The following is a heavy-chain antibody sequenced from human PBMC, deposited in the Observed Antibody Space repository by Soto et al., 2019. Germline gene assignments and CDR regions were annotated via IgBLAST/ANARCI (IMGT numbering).Heavy chain of an antibody. CDR1: GFTLSSYG. CDR2: ISYDGSNK. Sequence: PGGSLRLSCAASGFTLSSYGMHWVRQAPGKGLEWVAVISYDGSNKYYADSVKGRFTISRDNSKNTLYLQMNSLRAEDTAVYYCAKDLWFGESNLRGHELPCDYWGQGTLVTVSS. D-gene: IGHD3-10*01. V-gene: IGHV3-30*18. J-gene: IGHJ4*02. CDR3: AKDLWFGESNLRGHELPCDY.